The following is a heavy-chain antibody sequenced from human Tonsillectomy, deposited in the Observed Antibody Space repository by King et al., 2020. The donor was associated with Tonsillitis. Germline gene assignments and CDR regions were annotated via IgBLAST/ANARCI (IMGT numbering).Heavy chain of an antibody. CDR2: ITPIFGTA. CDR1: GGTFSSYA. CDR3: ALIVVVPAAVGGYFQH. D-gene: IGHD2-2*01. J-gene: IGHJ1*01. V-gene: IGHV1-69*01. Sequence: QVQLVESGAEVKKPGSSVKVSCKASGGTFSSYAISWVRQAPGQGLEWMGGITPIFGTANYAQKFQGRVTITAAESTSTAYMELSSLRSEDTAVYYCALIVVVPAAVGGYFQHWGQGTLVTVSS.